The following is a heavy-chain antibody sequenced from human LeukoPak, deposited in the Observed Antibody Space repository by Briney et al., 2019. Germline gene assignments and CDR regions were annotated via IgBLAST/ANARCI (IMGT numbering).Heavy chain of an antibody. CDR1: GFCLSSYW. J-gene: IGHJ4*02. Sequence: PWGSLRLSCVASGFCLSSYWMRWVRQAPGKGLEWVGNIKHDESEKYYVDSVRGRFTISRDTAKNLLYLLMNRLGADDTAVYYCASTQTLDYWGQGTLVTVSS. D-gene: IGHD2/OR15-2a*01. V-gene: IGHV3-7*01. CDR2: IKHDESEK. CDR3: ASTQTLDY.